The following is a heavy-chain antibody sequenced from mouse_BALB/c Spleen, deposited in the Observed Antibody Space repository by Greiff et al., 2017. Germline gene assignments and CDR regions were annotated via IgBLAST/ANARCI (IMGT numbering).Heavy chain of an antibody. V-gene: IGHV3-6*02. J-gene: IGHJ2*01. D-gene: IGHD2-14*01. CDR1: GYSITSGYY. CDR2: ISYDGSN. Sequence: EVQLQESGPGLVKPSQSLSLTCSVTGYSITSGYYWNWIRQFPGNKLEWMGYISYDGSNNYNPSLKNRISITRDTSKNQFFLKLNSVTTEDTATYYCARDRRYGVYFDYWGQGTTLTVSS. CDR3: ARDRRYGVYFDY.